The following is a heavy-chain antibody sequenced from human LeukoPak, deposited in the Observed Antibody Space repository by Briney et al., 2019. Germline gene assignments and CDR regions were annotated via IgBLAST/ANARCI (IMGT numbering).Heavy chain of an antibody. Sequence: GGSLRLSCAASGFTFSSYTIHWVRQVPGKGLEWVTLISHDGRNKNYADSVKGRFTISRDNSKKTLYLEVNSLRPEDTAVYYCARGSHQDYFGSMTYLFDYWGQGILVTVSS. V-gene: IGHV3-30*04. CDR3: ARGSHQDYFGSMTYLFDY. J-gene: IGHJ4*02. D-gene: IGHD3-10*01. CDR1: GFTFSSYT. CDR2: ISHDGRNK.